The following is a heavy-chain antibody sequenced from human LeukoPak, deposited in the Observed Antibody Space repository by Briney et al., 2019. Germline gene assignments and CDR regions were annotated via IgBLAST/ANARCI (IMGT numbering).Heavy chain of an antibody. J-gene: IGHJ5*02. CDR3: ARDRYDFWSGYLFDP. CDR1: GGSFSGYY. V-gene: IGHV4-34*01. Sequence: SETLSLTCAVYGGSFSGYYWSWIRQPPGKGLEWIGEINHSGSTNYNPSLKSRVTISVDTSKNQFYLKLSSVTAADTAVYYCARDRYDFWSGYLFDPWGQGTLVTVSS. CDR2: INHSGST. D-gene: IGHD3-3*01.